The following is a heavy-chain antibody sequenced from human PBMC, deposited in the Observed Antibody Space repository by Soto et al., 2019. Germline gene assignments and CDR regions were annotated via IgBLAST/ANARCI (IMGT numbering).Heavy chain of an antibody. D-gene: IGHD5-12*01. J-gene: IGHJ5*02. Sequence: PSETLSLTCTVSGGSISSGDYYWSWIRQPPGKGLEWIGYIYYSGSTYYNPSLKSRVTISVDTSKNQFSLKLSSVTAADTAVYYCARENSGYDPTTNWFDPWGQGTLVTVYS. CDR1: GGSISSGDYY. CDR2: IYYSGST. CDR3: ARENSGYDPTTNWFDP. V-gene: IGHV4-30-4*01.